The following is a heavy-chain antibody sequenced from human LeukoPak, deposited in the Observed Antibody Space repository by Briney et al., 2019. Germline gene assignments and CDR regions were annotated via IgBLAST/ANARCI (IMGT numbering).Heavy chain of an antibody. J-gene: IGHJ6*01. D-gene: IGHD2/OR15-2a*01. CDR2: IMPLFNTA. V-gene: IGHV1-69*05. CDR1: GGTFSSDT. CDR3: ARVDRSHFYLDV. Sequence: GSSVKVSCKASGGTFSSDTITSVRQAPGQGLEWMGGIMPLFNTANNAQQFQGRVTMNIDESTSTAYLELRSLRFEGTATYYCARVDRSHFYLDVWGKGATVTVSS.